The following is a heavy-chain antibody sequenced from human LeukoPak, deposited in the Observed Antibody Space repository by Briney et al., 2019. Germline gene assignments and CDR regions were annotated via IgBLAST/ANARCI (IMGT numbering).Heavy chain of an antibody. J-gene: IGHJ4*02. D-gene: IGHD2-8*01. Sequence: PGGSLRLSCAASGFTFSSYEMNWVRQAPGKGLEWVSYISSSGSTIYYADSVKGRFTISRDNAKNSLYLQMNSLRAEDTAVYYCARLTKAVLMVYANDYWGQGTLVTVSS. V-gene: IGHV3-48*03. CDR1: GFTFSSYE. CDR2: ISSSGSTI. CDR3: ARLTKAVLMVYANDY.